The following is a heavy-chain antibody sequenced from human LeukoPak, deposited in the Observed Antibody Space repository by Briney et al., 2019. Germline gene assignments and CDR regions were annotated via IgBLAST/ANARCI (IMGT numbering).Heavy chain of an antibody. CDR3: ARDPRSTVVTPSPYFDY. CDR2: ISSSSVTI. D-gene: IGHD4-23*01. CDR1: GFTFSSYS. Sequence: PGGSLRLSCAAPGFTFSSYSMNWVRQAPGKGLEWVSYISSSSVTIYYADSVKGRFTISRDNAKNSLYLQMNSLRAEDTAVYYCARDPRSTVVTPSPYFDYWGQGTLVTVSS. V-gene: IGHV3-48*01. J-gene: IGHJ4*02.